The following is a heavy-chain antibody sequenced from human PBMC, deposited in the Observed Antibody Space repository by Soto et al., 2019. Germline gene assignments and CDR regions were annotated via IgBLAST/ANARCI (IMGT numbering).Heavy chain of an antibody. CDR1: GFTFSRYA. D-gene: IGHD2-2*01. J-gene: IGHJ4*02. CDR2: ISGGGSTT. Sequence: EVQLLESGGGLVHPGGSLRLSCAASGFTFSRYAMSWVRQAPGKGLEWVSGISGGGSTTSYADSVKGRFTISRDNSMNTLYLQMNSLRAEDTAVHYCAKDPILEVPAAETTFDYWGQGTLVTVSS. V-gene: IGHV3-23*01. CDR3: AKDPILEVPAAETTFDY.